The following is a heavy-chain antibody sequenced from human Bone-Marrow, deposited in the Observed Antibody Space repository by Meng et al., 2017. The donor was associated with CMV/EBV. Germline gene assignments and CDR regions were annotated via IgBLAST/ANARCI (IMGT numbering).Heavy chain of an antibody. V-gene: IGHV3-30*02. J-gene: IGHJ4*02. Sequence: GESLKISCAASGFTFSSYGMHWVRQAPGKGLEWVAFIRYDGDRKNHADSVKGRFTISRDNYNNMLYVQMKSLRTEDTAVYYCAKEERRGSEDVDNWGQGTLVTVSS. CDR3: AKEERRGSEDVDN. CDR1: GFTFSSYG. CDR2: IRYDGDRK. D-gene: IGHD3-10*01.